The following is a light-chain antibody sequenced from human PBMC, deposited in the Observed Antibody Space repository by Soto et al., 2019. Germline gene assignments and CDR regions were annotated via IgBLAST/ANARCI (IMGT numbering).Light chain of an antibody. J-gene: IGKJ5*01. CDR3: YQYNNWPPIT. Sequence: EIVMTQSPASLSVSPGERVTLSCRASQSIRSDLAWYQHKPGQAPRLLMYGASTRATGTPARFSGSGSGTEFTLTISSLQSEDFAVYFCYQYNNWPPITFGQGTRLEIK. CDR1: QSIRSD. CDR2: GAS. V-gene: IGKV3-15*01.